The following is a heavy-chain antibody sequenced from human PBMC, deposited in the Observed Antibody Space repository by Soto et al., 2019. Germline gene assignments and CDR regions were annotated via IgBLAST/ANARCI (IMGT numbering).Heavy chain of an antibody. Sequence: QVQLVQSGGEVRKPGASVKVSCKASGYTFATYGVSWVRQAPGQGLEWVGWSSAINGATRSAQKFQDRVIMTTDTSTSTAFLELRSLRADDTAIYCSTGGKSIAVDVGYWGQGTRVTVSS. D-gene: IGHD6-19*01. J-gene: IGHJ4*02. CDR2: SSAINGAT. V-gene: IGHV1-18*01. CDR1: GYTFATYG. CDR3: TGGKSIAVDVGY.